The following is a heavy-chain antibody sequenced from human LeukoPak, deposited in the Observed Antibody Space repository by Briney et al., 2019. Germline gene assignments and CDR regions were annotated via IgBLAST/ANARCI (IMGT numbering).Heavy chain of an antibody. J-gene: IGHJ4*02. D-gene: IGHD3-22*01. Sequence: GGSLRLSCAASGFTFSSYAMSWVRQAPGKGLEWVSVICGSGDSPYYADSVKGRFTISRDNSKNTLYLQMDSLRAEDTAVYYCAKDNGRGYWYFDYWGQGTLVTVSS. CDR3: AKDNGRGYWYFDY. V-gene: IGHV3-23*01. CDR1: GFTFSSYA. CDR2: ICGSGDSP.